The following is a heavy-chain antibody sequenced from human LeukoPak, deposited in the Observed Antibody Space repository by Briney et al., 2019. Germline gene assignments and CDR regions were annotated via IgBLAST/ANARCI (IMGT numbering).Heavy chain of an antibody. CDR1: GYSISSGDY. CDR3: ARVGVGAIGAGYFDY. V-gene: IGHV4-38-2*02. D-gene: IGHD1-26*01. J-gene: IGHJ4*02. Sequence: SETLSLTCTVSGYSISSGDYWGWIRQPPGKGLEWIRSIYHSGSTYYNPSLKSLVTISVDTSKNQFSLKQSSVTAADTAVYYCARVGVGAIGAGYFDYWGQGTLVTVSP. CDR2: IYHSGST.